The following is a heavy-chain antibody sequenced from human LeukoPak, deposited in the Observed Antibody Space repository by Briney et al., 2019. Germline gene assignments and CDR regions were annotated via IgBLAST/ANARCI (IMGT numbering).Heavy chain of an antibody. CDR3: ARGAGTTVYYIDV. Sequence: GRSLRLSCAASGFTFRTFPMHWVRQAPGQGLQWVAVIGSDGYNKYYSDSVRGRFTISRDNSKNTLSLQMDSLTTEDTAVYYCARGAGTTVYYIDVWGKGTTVTVSS. V-gene: IGHV3-30*01. D-gene: IGHD1-7*01. CDR2: IGSDGYNK. J-gene: IGHJ6*03. CDR1: GFTFRTFP.